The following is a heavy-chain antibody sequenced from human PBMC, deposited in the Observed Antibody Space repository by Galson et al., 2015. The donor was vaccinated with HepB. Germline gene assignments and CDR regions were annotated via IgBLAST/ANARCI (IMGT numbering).Heavy chain of an antibody. J-gene: IGHJ3*02. CDR1: GLTVTSNY. D-gene: IGHD3-16*01. Sequence: SLRLSCAASGLTVTSNYMTWVRQAPGKGLECVAILYSDGKTYYADSVKDRFTISRDNSKNTLHLQMHSLRAEDTALYYCARVNSYYEGGTSPVGAFDIWGQGTMVTVSS. CDR3: ARVNSYYEGGTSPVGAFDI. V-gene: IGHV3-66*01. CDR2: LYSDGKT.